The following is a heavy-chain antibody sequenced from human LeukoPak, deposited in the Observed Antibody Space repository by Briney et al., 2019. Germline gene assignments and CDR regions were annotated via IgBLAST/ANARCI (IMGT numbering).Heavy chain of an antibody. J-gene: IGHJ6*03. CDR1: VGSFSGYY. Sequence: SETLSLTCAVYVGSFSGYYWSWIRQPPGKGLEWIGEINHSGSTNYNSSLKSRVTISVDTSKNQFSLKLSSVTAADTAVYYCARGYYGSGSHCCHMDIWGKGTTITVS. CDR2: INHSGST. D-gene: IGHD3-10*01. CDR3: ARGYYGSGSHCCHMDI. V-gene: IGHV4-34*01.